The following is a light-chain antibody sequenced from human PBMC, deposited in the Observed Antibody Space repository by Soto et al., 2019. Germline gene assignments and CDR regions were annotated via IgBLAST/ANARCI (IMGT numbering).Light chain of an antibody. CDR2: SAS. Sequence: DIQMTQSPSSLSASVGDRVTITCRASQNISTYLNWYQQKPGKAPKLLIYSASSLQSGVPSRFSGSGSGTDFTLTISRLQPEDFATYYCQQSYSTPRTFGQGTKVEIK. CDR3: QQSYSTPRT. V-gene: IGKV1-39*01. J-gene: IGKJ1*01. CDR1: QNISTY.